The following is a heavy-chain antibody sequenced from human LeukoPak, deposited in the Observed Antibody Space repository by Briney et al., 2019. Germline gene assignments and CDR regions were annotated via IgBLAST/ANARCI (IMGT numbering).Heavy chain of an antibody. J-gene: IGHJ4*02. CDR2: IRYDGSNK. Sequence: GRSLRLSCAASGFTFSSYGMHWGRHAPAKGLEWVSFIRYDGSNKYYEDSVKGRFTISRDNSKNTLYLQMNSLRAEDTAVYYCAKDQARIKSIVVVPAAKRGYFDYWGQGTLVTVSS. CDR3: AKDQARIKSIVVVPAAKRGYFDY. D-gene: IGHD2-2*01. CDR1: GFTFSSYG. V-gene: IGHV3-30*02.